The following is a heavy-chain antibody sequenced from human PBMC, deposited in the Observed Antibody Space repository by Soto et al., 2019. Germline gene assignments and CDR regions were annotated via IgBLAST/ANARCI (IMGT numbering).Heavy chain of an antibody. CDR1: GFTFSSYG. D-gene: IGHD6-19*01. V-gene: IGHV3-33*01. CDR3: ARGGCSGWIFDY. Sequence: QVQLVESGGGVVQPGRSLRLSCAASGFTFSSYGMHWVRQAPGKGLEWVAVIWYDGSNKYYADSVKGRFTISRDNSKNTLYLQMNSLRAEDTAVYYCARGGCSGWIFDYWGQGTLVTVSS. CDR2: IWYDGSNK. J-gene: IGHJ4*02.